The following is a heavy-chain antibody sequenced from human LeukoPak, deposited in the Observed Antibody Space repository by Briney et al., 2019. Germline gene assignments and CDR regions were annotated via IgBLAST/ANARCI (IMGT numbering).Heavy chain of an antibody. Sequence: NSSETLSLTCAVYGGSFSGYYWSWIRQPPGKGLEWIGEINHSGSTNYNPSLKSRVTISVDTSKNQFSLKLSSVAAADTAVYYCARSVVVPAALRYYYYYYGMDVWGQGTTVTVSS. CDR1: GGSFSGYY. CDR2: INHSGST. CDR3: ARSVVVPAALRYYYYYYGMDV. V-gene: IGHV4-34*01. J-gene: IGHJ6*02. D-gene: IGHD2-2*01.